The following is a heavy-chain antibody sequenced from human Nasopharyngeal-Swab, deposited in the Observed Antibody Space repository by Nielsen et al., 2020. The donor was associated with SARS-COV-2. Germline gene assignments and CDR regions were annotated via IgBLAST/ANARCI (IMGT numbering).Heavy chain of an antibody. CDR3: AKDPSAAMDV. V-gene: IGHV3-23*01. Sequence: GESLKISCEASGFTFDSYGMTWVRQAPGKGLEWVSTISGSGDNTHYADSVRGRFTISRDNSPRTMFLQMTSLRTEDTALYYCAKDPSAAMDVWGKGTT. J-gene: IGHJ6*03. CDR1: GFTFDSYG. D-gene: IGHD6-13*01. CDR2: ISGSGDNT.